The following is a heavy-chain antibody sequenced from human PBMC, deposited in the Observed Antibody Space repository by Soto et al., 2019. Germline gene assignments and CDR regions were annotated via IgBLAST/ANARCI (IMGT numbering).Heavy chain of an antibody. CDR2: MSASGGST. V-gene: IGHV3-23*01. J-gene: IGHJ4*02. CDR1: GVGFSNYG. Sequence: GGSLRLSCATSGVGFSNYGMSWVRQAPGKGLEWVSGMSASGGSTYYADPVKGRFTISGDNSKRTLYLQMNSLRAEDTAIYYCATDPRGPDYWGQGTQVTVSS. CDR3: ATDPRGPDY.